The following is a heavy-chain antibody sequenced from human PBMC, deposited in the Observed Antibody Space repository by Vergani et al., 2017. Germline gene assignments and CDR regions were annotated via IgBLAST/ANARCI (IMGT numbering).Heavy chain of an antibody. V-gene: IGHV4-59*12. CDR1: GGSLSGYY. D-gene: IGHD3-16*01. Sequence: QVQLQESGPGLVRPSETLSLTCTVSGGSLSGYYWNWIRQTPGEGLEWIGYVEDSGYFNYNPSLKTRVSMSSDTSNNQFSLKLSSVTAADTAVYYCARDSGGYVWGSYEAWFDPWGQGTLVTVSS. CDR3: ARDSGGYVWGSYEAWFDP. CDR2: VEDSGYF. J-gene: IGHJ5*02.